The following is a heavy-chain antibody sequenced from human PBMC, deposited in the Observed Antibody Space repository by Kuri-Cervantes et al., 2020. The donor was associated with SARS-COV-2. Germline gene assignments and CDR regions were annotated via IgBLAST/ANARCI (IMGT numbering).Heavy chain of an antibody. J-gene: IGHJ4*02. CDR1: GFTFDDYG. CDR3: ARDLRLGKSLDY. D-gene: IGHD7-27*01. Sequence: GESLKISCAASGFTFDDYGMSWVRQAPGKGLEWVSSISSSSSYIYYADSVKGRFTISRDNAKNSLYLQMSSLRAEDTAVYYCARDLRLGKSLDYWGQGTLVTVSS. CDR2: ISSSSSYI. V-gene: IGHV3-21*01.